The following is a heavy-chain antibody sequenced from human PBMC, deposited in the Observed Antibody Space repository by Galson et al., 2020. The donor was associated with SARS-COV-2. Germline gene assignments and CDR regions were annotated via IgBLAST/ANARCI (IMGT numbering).Heavy chain of an antibody. CDR2: IIPIFGTA. CDR1: GGTFSSYA. Sequence: SVKVSCKASGGTFSSYAISWVRQAPGQGLEWMGGIIPIFGTANYAQKFQGRVTITADESTSTAYMELSSLRSEDTAVNYCARAGWGIGVYYYYMDVWGKGTTVTVS. J-gene: IGHJ6*03. D-gene: IGHD3-16*01. CDR3: ARAGWGIGVYYYYMDV. V-gene: IGHV1-69*13.